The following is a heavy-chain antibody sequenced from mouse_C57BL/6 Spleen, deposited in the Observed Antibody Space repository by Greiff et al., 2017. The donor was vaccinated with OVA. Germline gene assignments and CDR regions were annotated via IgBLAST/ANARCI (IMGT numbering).Heavy chain of an antibody. V-gene: IGHV1-69*01. CDR2: IDPSDSYT. Sequence: QVQLQQPGAELVMPGASVKLSCKASGYTFTSYWMHWVKQRPGQGLEWIGEIDPSDSYTNYNQKFKGKSTLTVDKSSSTAYMQLSSLTSEDSAVYYCAREVGDYGSSYGYWGQGTTLTVSS. CDR3: AREVGDYGSSYGY. D-gene: IGHD1-1*01. J-gene: IGHJ2*01. CDR1: GYTFTSYW.